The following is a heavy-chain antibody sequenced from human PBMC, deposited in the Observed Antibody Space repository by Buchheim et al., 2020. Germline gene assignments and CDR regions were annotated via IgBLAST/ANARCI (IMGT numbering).Heavy chain of an antibody. CDR3: AKLLVVVITSYYYYGMDV. J-gene: IGHJ6*02. CDR1: GFTFSSYA. Sequence: EVQLLESGGGLVQPGGSLRLSCAASGFTFSSYAMSWVRQAPGKGLEWVSAISGSGGSPYYADSVKGRFTISRDNSKNTLYLQMNSLRAEDTAVYYCAKLLVVVITSYYYYGMDVWGQGTT. V-gene: IGHV3-23*01. CDR2: ISGSGGSP. D-gene: IGHD3-22*01.